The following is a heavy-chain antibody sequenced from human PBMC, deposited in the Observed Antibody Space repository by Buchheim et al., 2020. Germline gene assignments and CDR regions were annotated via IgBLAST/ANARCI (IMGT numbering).Heavy chain of an antibody. D-gene: IGHD3-22*01. CDR2: MNPNSGNT. J-gene: IGHJ4*02. V-gene: IGHV1-8*01. CDR1: GYTFTSYE. Sequence: QVQLVQSGAEVKKPGASVKVSCKASGYTFTSYEINWVRQATGQGLEWMGWMNPNSGNTGYAQKFQGRVTMTRKHSISTAYMELSSLRSEDTAVYYCARDLRRVLSGYYYVMGYWGQGTL. CDR3: ARDLRRVLSGYYYVMGY.